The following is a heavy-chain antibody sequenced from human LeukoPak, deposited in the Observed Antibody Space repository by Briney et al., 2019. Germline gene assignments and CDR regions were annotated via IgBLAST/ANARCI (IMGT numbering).Heavy chain of an antibody. CDR3: TTEGITGTHFDY. Sequence: GGSLRLSCAASGFTFSNAWMSWVRQAPGKGLEWVGRIKRETDGGTTDYAAPVKGRFTISRDDSKNTLYLQMNSLKTEDTAVYYCTTEGITGTHFDYWGQGTLVTVSS. V-gene: IGHV3-15*01. J-gene: IGHJ4*02. D-gene: IGHD1-20*01. CDR1: GFTFSNAW. CDR2: IKRETDGGTT.